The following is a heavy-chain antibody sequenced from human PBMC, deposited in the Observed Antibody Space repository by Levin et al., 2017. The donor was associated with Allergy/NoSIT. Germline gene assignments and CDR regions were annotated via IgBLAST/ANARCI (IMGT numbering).Heavy chain of an antibody. D-gene: IGHD2-2*01. CDR2: INPNSGGT. CDR3: ARDGVRYCSSTSCYFSDYYYYMDV. Sequence: ASVKVSCKASGYTFTGYYMHWVRQAPGQGLESMGWINPNSGGTNYAQKFQGRVTMTRDTSISTAYMELSRLRSDDTAVYYCARDGVRYCSSTSCYFSDYYYYMDVWGKGTTVTVSS. J-gene: IGHJ6*03. V-gene: IGHV1-2*02. CDR1: GYTFTGYY.